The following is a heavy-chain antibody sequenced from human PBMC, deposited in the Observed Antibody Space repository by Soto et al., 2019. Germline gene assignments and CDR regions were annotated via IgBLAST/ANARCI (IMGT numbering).Heavy chain of an antibody. D-gene: IGHD2-2*01. V-gene: IGHV4-59*08. CDR2: IYYSGST. Sequence: SETLSLTCTVSGGSISSYYWSWIRQPPGKGLEWIGYIYYSGSTNYNPSLKSRVTISVDTSKNQFSLKLSSVTAADTAVYYCARRYCSSTSCYFSRFAFDIWGQGTMVTVS. CDR3: ARRYCSSTSCYFSRFAFDI. J-gene: IGHJ3*02. CDR1: GGSISSYY.